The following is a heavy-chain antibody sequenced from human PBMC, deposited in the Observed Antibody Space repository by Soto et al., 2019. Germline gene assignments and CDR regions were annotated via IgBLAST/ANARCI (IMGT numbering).Heavy chain of an antibody. Sequence: GGSLRLSCAASGFTFTSYAMNWVRQAPGKGLEWVSSISSSSSYIYYADSVKGRFTISRDNAKNSLYLQMNSLRAEDTAVYYCARDPYSSSGYPRYFDLWGRGTLVTVSS. D-gene: IGHD6-13*01. J-gene: IGHJ2*01. CDR3: ARDPYSSSGYPRYFDL. CDR1: GFTFTSYA. CDR2: ISSSSSYI. V-gene: IGHV3-21*01.